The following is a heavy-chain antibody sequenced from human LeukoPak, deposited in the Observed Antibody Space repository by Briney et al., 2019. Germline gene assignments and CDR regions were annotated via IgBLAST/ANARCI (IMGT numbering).Heavy chain of an antibody. D-gene: IGHD2-15*01. J-gene: IGHJ3*02. CDR2: INPNSGGT. CDR3: ARDRTNGVGRDIAFDI. CDR1: GYTFTGYY. Sequence: ASVKVSCKASGYTFTGYYMHWVRQAPGQGLEWMGWINPNSGGTNYAQKFQGWVTMTRDTSISTAYMELSRLRSDDTAVYYCARDRTNGVGRDIAFDIWGQGTMVTVSS. V-gene: IGHV1-2*04.